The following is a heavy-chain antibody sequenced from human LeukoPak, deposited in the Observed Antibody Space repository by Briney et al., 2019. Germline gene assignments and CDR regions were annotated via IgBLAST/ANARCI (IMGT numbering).Heavy chain of an antibody. D-gene: IGHD2-15*01. CDR3: ARGPRMTRTYYYYYGMDV. J-gene: IGHJ6*02. CDR1: GGSFSGYY. Sequence: SETLSLTCVVYGGSFSGYYWSWIRQPPGKGLEWIGEINHSGSTNYNPSLKSRVTISVDTSRNQFSLKLSSVTAADTAVYYCARGPRMTRTYYYYYGMDVWGQGTTVTVSS. V-gene: IGHV4-34*01. CDR2: INHSGST.